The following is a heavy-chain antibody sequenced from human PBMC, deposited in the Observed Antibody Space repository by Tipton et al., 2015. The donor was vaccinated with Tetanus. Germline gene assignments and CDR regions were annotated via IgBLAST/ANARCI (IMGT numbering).Heavy chain of an antibody. Sequence: LRLSCSVSGGSITPYYWTWIRQPPGKGLEWIGYIFYGGATNYNPSLGSRLTISVDTSKNQFSLNVTSVTAADTAVYYCARHLYGYWFDPWGQGALVTVSS. CDR2: IFYGGAT. CDR3: ARHLYGYWFDP. J-gene: IGHJ5*02. D-gene: IGHD3-10*01. V-gene: IGHV4-59*08. CDR1: GGSITPYY.